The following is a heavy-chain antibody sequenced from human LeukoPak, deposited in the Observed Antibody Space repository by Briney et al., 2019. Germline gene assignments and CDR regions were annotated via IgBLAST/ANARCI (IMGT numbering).Heavy chain of an antibody. J-gene: IGHJ4*02. Sequence: GGSLRLSCAASGFTFSSNGMHWVRQAPGKGLEWVAVIWHDGSNKYYSDPVKGRFTISRDNSKNTLYLQVNSLRVEDTAVYYCARDGSSGYLHFDYWGQGTLVTVSS. CDR3: ARDGSSGYLHFDY. CDR2: IWHDGSNK. D-gene: IGHD3-22*01. V-gene: IGHV3-33*01. CDR1: GFTFSSNG.